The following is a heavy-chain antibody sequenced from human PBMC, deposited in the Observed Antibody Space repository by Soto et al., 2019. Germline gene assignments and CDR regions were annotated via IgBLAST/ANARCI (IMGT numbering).Heavy chain of an antibody. Sequence: GGSLRLSCAASGFTFSSYAMSWVRQAPGKGLEWVSGISNSGGTTYYADSVKGRFTISRDNSKNTVDLQMNSLTVEDTAVYYCTHDRVPDGIYSFDYWGEGAVVT. CDR3: THDRVPDGIYSFDY. V-gene: IGHV3-23*01. CDR2: ISNSGGTT. J-gene: IGHJ4*02. D-gene: IGHD2-15*01. CDR1: GFTFSSYA.